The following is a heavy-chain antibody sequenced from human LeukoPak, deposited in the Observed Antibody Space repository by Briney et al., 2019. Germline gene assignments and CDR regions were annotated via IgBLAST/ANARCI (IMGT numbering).Heavy chain of an antibody. CDR2: ISGGGGGT. J-gene: IGHJ6*02. Sequence: GGSLRLSRAASGFTFSNYAMTWVRQAPGKGLEWVSAISGGGGGTFFADSVRGRFTISRDNSKNTLYLQMNSLSAEDTAVYYCVKDLGGKPYYYYGLDVWGQGTTVTVSS. CDR1: GFTFSNYA. V-gene: IGHV3-23*01. CDR3: VKDLGGKPYYYYGLDV.